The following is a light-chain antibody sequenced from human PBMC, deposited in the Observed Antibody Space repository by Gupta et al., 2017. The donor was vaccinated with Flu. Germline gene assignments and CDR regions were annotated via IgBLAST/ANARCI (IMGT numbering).Light chain of an antibody. CDR3: SSYAGSNNVI. J-gene: IGLJ2*01. CDR2: EVS. V-gene: IGLV2-8*01. CDR1: SSDVGGYNY. Sequence: QSALTQPPSASGSPGQSVTIPCTGTSSDVGGYNYVSWYQQHPGKAPKLMIYEVSKRPSGVPDRFSGSKSGNTASLTVSGLQPEDEADYYCSSYAGSNNVIFGGGTKLTVL.